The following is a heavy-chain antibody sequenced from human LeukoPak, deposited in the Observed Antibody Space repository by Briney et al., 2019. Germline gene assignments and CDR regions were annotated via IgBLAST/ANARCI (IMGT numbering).Heavy chain of an antibody. Sequence: SETLSLTCTVSGGSISSYYWSWIRQSPGKGLEWIGYIYYSGSTNYNPSLKSRVTISVDTSKNQFSLKLSSVTAADTAVYYCARERGDCSSTSCYTWVDYWGQGTLVTVSS. CDR2: IYYSGST. D-gene: IGHD2-2*02. J-gene: IGHJ4*02. CDR1: GGSISSYY. V-gene: IGHV4-59*01. CDR3: ARERGDCSSTSCYTWVDY.